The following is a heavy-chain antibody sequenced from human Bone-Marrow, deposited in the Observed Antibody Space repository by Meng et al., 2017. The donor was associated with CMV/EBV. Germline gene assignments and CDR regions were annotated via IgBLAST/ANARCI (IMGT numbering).Heavy chain of an antibody. CDR3: APNLGSGY. J-gene: IGHJ4*02. CDR1: GISLSNYW. CDR2: IREDGGET. D-gene: IGHD7-27*01. V-gene: IGHV3-7*01. Sequence: GGSLSLSCAASGISLSNYWMNWLRQAPGKGLEWVANIREDGGETGYVDSVKGRFTISRDNARNSLYLQMSSLRAEDTVVYYCAPNLGSGYWGQGTLVTVSS.